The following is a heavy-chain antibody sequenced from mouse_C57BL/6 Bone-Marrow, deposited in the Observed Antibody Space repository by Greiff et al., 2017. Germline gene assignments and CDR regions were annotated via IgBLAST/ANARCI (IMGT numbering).Heavy chain of an antibody. V-gene: IGHV1-81*01. CDR1: GFTFTSYG. Sequence: VQLQQSGAELARPGASVKLSCTASGFTFTSYGMSWVKQRPGQGLEWIGEIYPRSGNTYYNEKFKGKATLTADKSSSTAYMELRSLTSEDSAVYFCARVRTGVSDYWGQGTTLTVSA. CDR2: IYPRSGNT. J-gene: IGHJ2*01. CDR3: ARVRTGVSDY. D-gene: IGHD1-1*01.